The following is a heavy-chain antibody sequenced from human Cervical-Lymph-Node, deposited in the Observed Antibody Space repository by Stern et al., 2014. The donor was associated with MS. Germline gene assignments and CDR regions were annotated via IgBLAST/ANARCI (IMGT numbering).Heavy chain of an antibody. CDR3: ATRDMATVTNYYYGMDV. CDR1: GGTFSSYA. CDR2: IIPLFGTA. V-gene: IGHV1-69*01. D-gene: IGHD5-24*01. Sequence: VQLVESGAEVKKPGSSVKVSCKASGGTFSSYAISWVRQAPGQGLEWMGGIIPLFGTANYVQRFQGRVTITADESTTTAYMELSSLRSEDTAVYYCATRDMATVTNYYYGMDVWGQGTTVIVSS. J-gene: IGHJ6*02.